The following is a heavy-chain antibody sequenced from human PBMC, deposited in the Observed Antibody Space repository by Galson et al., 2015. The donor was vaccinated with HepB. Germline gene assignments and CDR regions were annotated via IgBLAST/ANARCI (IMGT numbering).Heavy chain of an antibody. Sequence: KGLEWVALIWFDGTKNYHAEYLKGRFTISRDNSKNILYLQMNSLGAEDTAMYYCARYLGDYYGFDIWGQGTMVIVSA. CDR3: ARYLGDYYGFDI. CDR2: IWFDGTKN. V-gene: IGHV3-33*01. J-gene: IGHJ3*02. D-gene: IGHD2/OR15-2a*01.